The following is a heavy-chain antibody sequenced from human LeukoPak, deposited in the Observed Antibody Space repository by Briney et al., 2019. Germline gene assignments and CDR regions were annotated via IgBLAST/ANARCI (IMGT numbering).Heavy chain of an antibody. D-gene: IGHD3-22*01. CDR2: INPNSGDT. Sequence: ALVKVSCKASGYTFTGYYMHWVRQAPGQGLEWMGWINPNSGDTKYAQNFQGRVTMTRDTSINTAYMELSRLRSDDTAVYYCARDFSGYYDSSGFSQSQFDYWGQGTLVTVSS. J-gene: IGHJ4*02. V-gene: IGHV1-2*02. CDR3: ARDFSGYYDSSGFSQSQFDY. CDR1: GYTFTGYY.